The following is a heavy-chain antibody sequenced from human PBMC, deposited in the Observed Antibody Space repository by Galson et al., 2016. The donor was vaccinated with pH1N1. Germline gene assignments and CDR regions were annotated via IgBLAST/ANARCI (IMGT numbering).Heavy chain of an antibody. D-gene: IGHD4-23*01. CDR3: AREIGGVNCY. CDR1: GFTFSSYW. V-gene: IGHV3-7*03. Sequence: LRLSCAASGFTFSSYWMTWVRQAPGKGPEWVANIKQDGSKRYYVDSVKGRFTISRDNAKNSVYPEMNSLRAEDTAVYYCAREIGGVNCYWGQGTLVTVSS. J-gene: IGHJ4*02. CDR2: IKQDGSKR.